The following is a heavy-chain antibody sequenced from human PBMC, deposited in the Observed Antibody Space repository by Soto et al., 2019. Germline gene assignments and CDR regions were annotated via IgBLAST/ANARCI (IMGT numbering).Heavy chain of an antibody. D-gene: IGHD6-19*01. J-gene: IGHJ4*02. V-gene: IGHV3-48*04. CDR1: GFTFSSYS. Sequence: EVQLVESGGGLVQPGGSLRLSCAASGFTFSSYSMNWVRQAPGKGLEWVSYISSSGSTIYYADSVKGRFTISRDNAKNSLYLQMNSLRAEDTAVYYCARVSSSGWYRGPGLIYWGQGTLVTVSS. CDR2: ISSSGSTI. CDR3: ARVSSSGWYRGPGLIY.